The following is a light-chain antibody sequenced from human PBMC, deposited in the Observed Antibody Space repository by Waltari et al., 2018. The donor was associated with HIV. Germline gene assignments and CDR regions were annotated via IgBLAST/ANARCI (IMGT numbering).Light chain of an antibody. Sequence: PPSVSGTPGQNVTISCSGSSSNIGSNIVNWYQQLPGAAPKLLIYTNDQRPSGVPDRFSGSKSGTSASLAISGLQSADEADYYCTAWDDSLNGMFGGGTKLTVL. V-gene: IGLV1-44*01. CDR3: TAWDDSLNGM. J-gene: IGLJ3*02. CDR1: SSNIGSNI. CDR2: TND.